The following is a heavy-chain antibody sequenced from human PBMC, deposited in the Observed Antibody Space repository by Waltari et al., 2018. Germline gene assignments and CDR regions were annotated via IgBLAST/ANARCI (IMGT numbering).Heavy chain of an antibody. J-gene: IGHJ4*02. D-gene: IGHD3-22*01. Sequence: QVQLQQWGAGLLKPSETLSLTCAVYGGSFSGYYWSWIRQPPGKGLEWIGEINHSGSTNYNPSLKSRVTISVDTSKNQFSLKLSSVTAADTAVYYCARRYYDSSGFDYWGQGTLVTVSS. V-gene: IGHV4-34*01. CDR2: INHSGST. CDR1: GGSFSGYY. CDR3: ARRYYDSSGFDY.